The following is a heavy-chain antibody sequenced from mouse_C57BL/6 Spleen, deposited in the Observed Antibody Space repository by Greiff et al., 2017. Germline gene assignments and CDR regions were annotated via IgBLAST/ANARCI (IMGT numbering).Heavy chain of an antibody. V-gene: IGHV14-2*01. CDR3: ASSLYDPYYYAMDY. D-gene: IGHD2-3*01. CDR2: IDPEDGET. CDR1: GFNIKDYY. J-gene: IGHJ4*01. Sequence: VQLQQSGAELVKPGASVKLSCTASGFNIKDYYMHWVKQRTEQGLEWIGRIDPEDGETKSAPKVQGKATITADTSSNNAYLQLSSLTSEDTAVYYCASSLYDPYYYAMDYWGQGASVTVSS.